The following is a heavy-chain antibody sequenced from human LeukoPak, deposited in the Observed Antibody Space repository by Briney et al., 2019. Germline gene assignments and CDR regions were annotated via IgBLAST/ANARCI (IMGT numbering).Heavy chain of an antibody. J-gene: IGHJ4*02. D-gene: IGHD5-18*01. CDR2: ISGSGGST. V-gene: IGHV3-23*01. CDR1: GFTFSSYA. CDR3: AKGTTGMAPRGYFDD. Sequence: GGSLRLSCAASGFTFSSYAMSWVRQAPGKGLEWVSAISGSGGSTYYADSVKGRFTISRDNSKNTLYLQMNSLTVEDTAVYYCAKGTTGMAPRGYFDDWGQGTLVIVSS.